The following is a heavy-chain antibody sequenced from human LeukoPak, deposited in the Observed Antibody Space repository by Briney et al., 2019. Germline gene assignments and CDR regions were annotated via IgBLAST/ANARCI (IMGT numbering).Heavy chain of an antibody. CDR3: ARSTGYSSNWFDP. CDR1: GFTFSSYA. CDR2: ISGSGGST. J-gene: IGHJ5*02. Sequence: PGGSLRLSCAASGFTFSSYAMSWVRQAPGKGLEWVSAISGSGGSTYYADSVKGRYTISRDNSKNTLYLQMNSLRAEDTAVYYCARSTGYSSNWFDPWGQGTLVTVSS. D-gene: IGHD6-19*01. V-gene: IGHV3-23*01.